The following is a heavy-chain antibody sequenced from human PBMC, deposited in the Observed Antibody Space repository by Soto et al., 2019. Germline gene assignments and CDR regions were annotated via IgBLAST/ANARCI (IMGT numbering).Heavy chain of an antibody. CDR2: IIPMFSTP. J-gene: IGHJ6*02. CDR1: GGNFRSEA. CDR3: ARAQFSDILTADDYGMDV. Sequence: QVQLEQSGAEVKKPGSSVKVSCKASGGNFRSEAISRVRQAPGHGLEWMGRIIPMFSTPHYAQKFQGRVTIIADESTTTVNMEMRGLTYEDTAVYYCARAQFSDILTADDYGMDVWGQGTSVTVSS. D-gene: IGHD3-9*01. V-gene: IGHV1-69*18.